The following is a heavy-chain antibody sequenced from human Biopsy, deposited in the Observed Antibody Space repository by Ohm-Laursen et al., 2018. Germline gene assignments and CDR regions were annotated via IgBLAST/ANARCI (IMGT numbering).Heavy chain of an antibody. Sequence: SDTLSLTCTVSGGSFTGHYWTWTRQPPGKGLEWIGHISYTGYTSYNAPLKSRVTISVDTSRNHFSLRLSSLTAADTAVYYCARGSNDFGGLYFPRWGQGTLLTVSS. CDR3: ARGSNDFGGLYFPR. D-gene: IGHD4-23*01. V-gene: IGHV4-59*11. CDR2: ISYTGYT. CDR1: GGSFTGHY. J-gene: IGHJ4*02.